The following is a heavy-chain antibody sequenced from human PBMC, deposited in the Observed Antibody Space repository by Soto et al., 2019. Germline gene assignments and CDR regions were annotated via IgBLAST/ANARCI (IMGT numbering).Heavy chain of an antibody. CDR1: GYTFTGYY. J-gene: IGHJ5*02. Sequence: VASVKVSCKASGYTFTGYYMHWVRQAPGQGLEWMGWINPNSGGTNYAQKFQGRVTMTRDTSISTAYMELSRLRSDDTAVYYCARGIYYYGSGSPIWFDPWGQGTLVTVSS. CDR3: ARGIYYYGSGSPIWFDP. V-gene: IGHV1-2*02. D-gene: IGHD3-10*01. CDR2: INPNSGGT.